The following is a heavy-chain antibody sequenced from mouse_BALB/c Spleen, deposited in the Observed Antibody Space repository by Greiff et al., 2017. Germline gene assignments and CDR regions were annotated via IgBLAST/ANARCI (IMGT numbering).Heavy chain of an antibody. Sequence: EVQLVESGGGLVQPGGSRKLSCAASGFTFSSFGMHWVRQAPEKGLEWVAYISSGSSTIYYADTVKGRFTISRDNPKNTLFLQMTSLRSEDTAMYYCARGDYRYDGLDYWGQGTTLTVSS. CDR2: ISSGSSTI. CDR3: ARGDYRYDGLDY. D-gene: IGHD2-14*01. J-gene: IGHJ2*01. CDR1: GFTFSSFG. V-gene: IGHV5-17*02.